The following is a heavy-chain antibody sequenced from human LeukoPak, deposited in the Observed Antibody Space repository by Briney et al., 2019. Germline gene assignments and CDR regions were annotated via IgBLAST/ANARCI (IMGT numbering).Heavy chain of an antibody. D-gene: IGHD3-10*01. CDR1: GFTFSSYG. CDR2: IWYDGSNK. Sequence: GGSLRLSCAASGFTFSSYGMHWVRQAPGKGLEWVAVIWYDGSNKYYADSVKGRFTISRDNSKNTLYLQMNGLRADDTAVYYCAKGYDYRSGAGSFDYWGQGTLVTVSS. V-gene: IGHV3-30*02. CDR3: AKGYDYRSGAGSFDY. J-gene: IGHJ4*02.